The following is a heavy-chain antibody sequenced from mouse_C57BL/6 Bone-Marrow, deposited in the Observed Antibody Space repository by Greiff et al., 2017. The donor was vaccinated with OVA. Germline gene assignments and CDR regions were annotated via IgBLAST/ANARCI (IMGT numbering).Heavy chain of an antibody. CDR3: SRADYYGSSYAWFAY. CDR1: GYSITSGYY. CDR2: ISYDGSN. Sequence: ESGPGLVKPSQSLSLTCSVTGYSITSGYYWNWIRQLPGNKLEWMGNISYDGSNNYNPSLKNRISITRDTSKNQFFLKLNSVTTEDTATYYWSRADYYGSSYAWFAYWGQGTLVTVSA. D-gene: IGHD1-1*01. J-gene: IGHJ3*01. V-gene: IGHV3-6*01.